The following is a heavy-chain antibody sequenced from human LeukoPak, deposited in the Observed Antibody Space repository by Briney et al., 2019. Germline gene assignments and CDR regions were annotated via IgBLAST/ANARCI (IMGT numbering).Heavy chain of an antibody. V-gene: IGHV3-21*01. D-gene: IGHD3-10*01. Sequence: PGGSLRLSCAASGFIFSSYSMNWVRQAPGKGLEWVSSISSSGSYIYYADSVKGRFTISRDDAKNSLSLQMNSLRAEDTAVYYCARSGIKMVRGVIIKSPYHMDVWGKGTTVTVSS. J-gene: IGHJ6*03. CDR1: GFIFSSYS. CDR2: ISSSGSYI. CDR3: ARSGIKMVRGVIIKSPYHMDV.